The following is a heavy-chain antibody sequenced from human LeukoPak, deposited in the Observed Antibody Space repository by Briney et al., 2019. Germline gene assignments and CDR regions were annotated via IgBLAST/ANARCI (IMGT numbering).Heavy chain of an antibody. Sequence: ASETLSLTCAVSGGSISSGGYSWSWIRQPPGKGLEWIGYIYHSGSTYYNPSLKSRVTISVDRSKNQFSLKLSSVTAADTAVYYCAREVRVLSADNQYYFDYWGQGTLVTVSS. V-gene: IGHV4-30-2*01. CDR2: IYHSGST. CDR1: GGSISSGGYS. D-gene: IGHD1-1*01. J-gene: IGHJ4*02. CDR3: AREVRVLSADNQYYFDY.